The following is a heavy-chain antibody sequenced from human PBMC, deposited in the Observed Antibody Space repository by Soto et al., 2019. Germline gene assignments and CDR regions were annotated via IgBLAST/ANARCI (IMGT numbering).Heavy chain of an antibody. V-gene: IGHV3-30-3*01. CDR2: ISYDGSNK. D-gene: IGHD1-26*01. CDR1: GFTFGSYA. CDR3: ASSEWELLHPFDY. Sequence: QVQLVESGGGVVQPGRSLRLSCAASGFTFGSYAMHWVRQAPGKGLEWVAVISYDGSNKYYADSVKGRFTISRDNSKNTLYLQMNSLRAEDTAVYYCASSEWELLHPFDYWGQGTLVTVSS. J-gene: IGHJ4*02.